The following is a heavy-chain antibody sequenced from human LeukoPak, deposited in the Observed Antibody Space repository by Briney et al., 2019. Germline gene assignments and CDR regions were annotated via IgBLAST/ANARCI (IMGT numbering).Heavy chain of an antibody. Sequence: GGSLRLSCAASGFTFDDYGMSWVRQAPGKGLEWVSGINWNGGSTGYADSVKGRFTISRDNAKNSLYLQVNSLRAEDTALYHGARVDQGTYYYDPWGQGTLVTVSS. CDR2: INWNGGST. CDR3: ARVDQGTYYYDP. D-gene: IGHD3-10*01. V-gene: IGHV3-20*01. J-gene: IGHJ5*02. CDR1: GFTFDDYG.